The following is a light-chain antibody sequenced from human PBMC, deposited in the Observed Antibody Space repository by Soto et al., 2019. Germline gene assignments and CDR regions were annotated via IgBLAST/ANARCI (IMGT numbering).Light chain of an antibody. V-gene: IGKV3-20*01. Sequence: EIVLTQSPGTLSLSPGERATLSCRASQSVGGSYLAWFQQKPGQAPRLLIYVASTRATGVPDRFSGSGSATDFSLTINRLEPEDFAVYYCQHYGSSPWTFGQGTKVEF. CDR3: QHYGSSPWT. CDR2: VAS. J-gene: IGKJ1*01. CDR1: QSVGGSY.